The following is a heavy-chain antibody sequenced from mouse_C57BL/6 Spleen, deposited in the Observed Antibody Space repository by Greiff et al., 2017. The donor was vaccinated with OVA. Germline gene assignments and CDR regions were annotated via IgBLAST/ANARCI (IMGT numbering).Heavy chain of an antibody. V-gene: IGHV5-17*01. CDR3: ARRRYGSSYWYFDV. J-gene: IGHJ1*03. CDR2: ISSGSSTI. D-gene: IGHD1-1*01. CDR1: GFTFSDYG. Sequence: EVKLVESGGGLVKPGGSLKLSCAASGFTFSDYGMHWVRQAPEKGLEWVAYISSGSSTIYYADTVKGRFTISRATAKNTLFLQVTRLRSEDTAMYYCARRRYGSSYWYFDVWGTGTTVTVSA.